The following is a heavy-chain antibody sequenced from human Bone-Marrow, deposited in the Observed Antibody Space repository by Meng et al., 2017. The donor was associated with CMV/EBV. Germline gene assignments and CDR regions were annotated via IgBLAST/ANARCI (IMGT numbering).Heavy chain of an antibody. D-gene: IGHD3-22*01. V-gene: IGHV3-21*01. Sequence: GGSLRLSCEASGFTFSSYAMHWVRQAPGKGLEWVSSISSSSSYIYYADSVKGRFTISRDNAKNSLYLQMNSLRAEDTAVYYCARIKLITTETPDYWGQGTLVTVSS. CDR2: ISSSSSYI. CDR1: GFTFSSYA. J-gene: IGHJ4*02. CDR3: ARIKLITTETPDY.